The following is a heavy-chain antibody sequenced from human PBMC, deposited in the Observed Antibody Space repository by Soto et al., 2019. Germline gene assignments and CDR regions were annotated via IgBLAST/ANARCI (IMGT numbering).Heavy chain of an antibody. Sequence: QVQLQESGPGLVKPSGTLSLTCAVSGDSISNTNWWAWVRQPPGKGLEWIGEIYHSGSTNYNPSLMGRVTMSVDMSKNQFSLKLSSVTAADTAVYYCARDPTRGQRLAHSTFDYWGQGALVTVSS. CDR2: IYHSGST. CDR3: ARDPTRGQRLAHSTFDY. J-gene: IGHJ4*02. V-gene: IGHV4-4*02. D-gene: IGHD6-25*01. CDR1: GDSISNTNW.